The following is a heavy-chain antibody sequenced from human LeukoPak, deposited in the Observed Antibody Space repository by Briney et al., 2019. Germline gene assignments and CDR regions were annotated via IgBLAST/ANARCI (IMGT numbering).Heavy chain of an antibody. V-gene: IGHV1-18*01. CDR1: GYAFTSYG. CDR3: ARDTHDFWSGCSAYGMDV. CDR2: ISAYNGNT. J-gene: IGHJ6*02. D-gene: IGHD3-3*01. Sequence: ASVKVSCKASGYAFTSYGISWVRQAPGQGLEWMGWISAYNGNTNYAQKLQGRVTMTTDTSTSTAYMELRSLRSDDTAVYYCARDTHDFWSGCSAYGMDVWGQGTTVTVSS.